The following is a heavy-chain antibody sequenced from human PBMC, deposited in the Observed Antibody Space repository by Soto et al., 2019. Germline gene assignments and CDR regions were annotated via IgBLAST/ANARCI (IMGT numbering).Heavy chain of an antibody. J-gene: IGHJ2*01. CDR1: GGSISTSAYY. V-gene: IGHV4-39*01. Sequence: PSETLSLTCTVSGGSISTSAYYWGWIRQPPGKGLEWIGTIYYSGTSYHNPSLKSRVTISVDTSKKQFSLTLTSVTAADTAVYYCASRVYGLYSGNHRY. CDR2: IYYSGTS. CDR3: ASRVYGLYSGNHRY. D-gene: IGHD5-12*01.